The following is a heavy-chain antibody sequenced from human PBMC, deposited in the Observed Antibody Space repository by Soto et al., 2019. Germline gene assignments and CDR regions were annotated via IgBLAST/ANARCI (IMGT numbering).Heavy chain of an antibody. V-gene: IGHV3-11*04. Sequence: QVQLVESGGGLVKPGGSLILACAASGFTFSDYFMSWIRQAPGKGLEWVSDIGTSATTIFYADSVKGRFTISRNNTKKSRYLQMNSLRSEDPDVYHCTRCSATPNGWWGYGLDVWGQGTKVIVSS. CDR1: GFTFSDYF. CDR2: IGTSATTI. CDR3: TRCSATPNGWWGYGLDV. J-gene: IGHJ6*02. D-gene: IGHD6-25*01.